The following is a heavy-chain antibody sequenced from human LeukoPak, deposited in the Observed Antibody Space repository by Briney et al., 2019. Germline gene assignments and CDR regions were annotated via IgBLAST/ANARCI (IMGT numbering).Heavy chain of an antibody. CDR2: ISNDEKSI. CDR1: GFTFSIRG. D-gene: IGHD2-2*01. V-gene: IGHV3-30*02. J-gene: IGHJ1*01. CDR3: ARGLSRREYFDH. Sequence: PGGSLRLSCAASGFTFSIRGFHWVRQAPGKGLEWVAFISNDEKSIYYADSVKGRFTISRDNSRSTLYLQLNSLRAEDKAVYYCARGLSRREYFDHWGQGTLVTV.